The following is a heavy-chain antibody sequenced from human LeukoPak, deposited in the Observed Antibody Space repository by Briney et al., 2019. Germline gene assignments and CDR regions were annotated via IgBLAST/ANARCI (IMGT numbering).Heavy chain of an antibody. V-gene: IGHV1-2*02. Sequence: ASVKVSCEASGYTFTGYYMHWVRQAPGQGLEWMGWINPNRGGTNYAQKFQGRVTMTRDTSISTAYMELSSLRSEDTAVYYCAREKDSGSYYPDAFDIWGQGTMVTVSS. CDR3: AREKDSGSYYPDAFDI. J-gene: IGHJ3*02. CDR2: INPNRGGT. CDR1: GYTFTGYY. D-gene: IGHD1-26*01.